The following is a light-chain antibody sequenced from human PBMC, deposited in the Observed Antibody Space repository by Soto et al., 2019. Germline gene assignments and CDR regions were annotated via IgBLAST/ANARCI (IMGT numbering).Light chain of an antibody. CDR2: DDS. V-gene: IGLV3-21*02. CDR1: NIGGKS. Sequence: ELTQPPSVSVAPGQTARITCGGNNIGGKSVHWYQQKPGQAPVLVVYDDSDRPSGIPDRFSGSNSGDTATLTIRRVEAGDEADYYGHVWDSSSDHYVFGTGTKVTVL. CDR3: HVWDSSSDHYV. J-gene: IGLJ1*01.